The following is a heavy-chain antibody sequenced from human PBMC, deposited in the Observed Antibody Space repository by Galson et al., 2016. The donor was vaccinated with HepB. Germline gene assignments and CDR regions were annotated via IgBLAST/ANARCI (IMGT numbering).Heavy chain of an antibody. CDR1: GFTFSTYG. V-gene: IGHV3-30*18. D-gene: IGHD5-18*01. Sequence: SLRLSCAASGFTFSTYGMHWVRQAPGKGLDWVAVISYDGSNKYYADSVKGRFTISRDNSENTLYLQMNSLRAEDTAVYYCAKDHGYSYGYLAYWGQGTLVTVSS. CDR3: AKDHGYSYGYLAY. J-gene: IGHJ4*02. CDR2: ISYDGSNK.